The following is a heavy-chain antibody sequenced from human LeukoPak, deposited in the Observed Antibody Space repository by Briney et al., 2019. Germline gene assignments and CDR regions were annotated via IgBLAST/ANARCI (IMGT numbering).Heavy chain of an antibody. CDR1: GFIFSNYW. J-gene: IGHJ4*02. D-gene: IGHD3-22*01. CDR3: AKDHESDGYPCLDH. V-gene: IGHV3-23*01. CDR2: SASGP. Sequence: GGSLRLSCEASGFIFSNYWMSWVRQAPGKGLEWVSTSASGPYYADAVRGRFTISRDNSRNTLSLQMDSLRAEDTAVYYCAKDHESDGYPCLDHWGLGTLVTVSS.